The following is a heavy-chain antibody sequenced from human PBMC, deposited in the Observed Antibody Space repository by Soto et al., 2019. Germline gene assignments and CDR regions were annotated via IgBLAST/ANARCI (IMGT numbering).Heavy chain of an antibody. CDR2: IYHSGST. V-gene: IGHV4-30-2*01. J-gene: IGHJ4*02. CDR3: AGGPPLD. Sequence: QLQLQESGSGLVKPSQTLSLTCAVSGGSISSGGYSWSWIRQPPGKGLEWIGYIYHSGSTDCNPSLKSRVVTVVEGATNQFSLTLSSVTAAETTVYCCAGGPPLDWGEGTLVTISS. D-gene: IGHD3-16*01. CDR1: GGSISSGGYS.